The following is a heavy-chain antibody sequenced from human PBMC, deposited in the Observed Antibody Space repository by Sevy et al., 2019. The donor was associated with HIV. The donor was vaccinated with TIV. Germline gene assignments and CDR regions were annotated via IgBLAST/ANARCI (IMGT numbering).Heavy chain of an antibody. CDR1: GFTFSSYS. CDR2: ISSRSSTR. Sequence: GGSLRLSCAASGFTFSSYSMNWVRQAPGKGLEWVSYISSRSSTRYYADSVKGRFTISRDNAKNSLYLQMNSLRDEDTALYYCAREIVVVPAAMKLYYYGMDVWGQGTTVTVSS. V-gene: IGHV3-48*02. J-gene: IGHJ6*01. D-gene: IGHD2-2*01. CDR3: AREIVVVPAAMKLYYYGMDV.